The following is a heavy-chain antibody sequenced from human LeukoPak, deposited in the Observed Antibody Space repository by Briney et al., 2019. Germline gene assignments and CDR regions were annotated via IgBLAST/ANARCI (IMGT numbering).Heavy chain of an antibody. CDR3: LRNGGDVKE. J-gene: IGHJ4*02. V-gene: IGHV1-2*06. CDR2: INPISGGA. D-gene: IGHD2-21*02. CDR1: GYIFTGYY. Sequence: ASVKVSCKASGYIFTGYYIHWVRQAPGQGLEWMGRINPISGGADYAQRFQGMVTMTRDTPINTAYMELTSLRSDDTAVYYCLRNGGDVKEWGQGTLVTVSS.